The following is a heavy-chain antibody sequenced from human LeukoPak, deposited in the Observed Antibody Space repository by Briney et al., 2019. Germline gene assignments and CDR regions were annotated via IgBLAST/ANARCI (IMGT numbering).Heavy chain of an antibody. Sequence: SETLSLTCTVSGGSISSSSNYWGWIRQPPGKGLEWIGSIFYSGTTYYNPSLKSRVTISVDTSKSQFSLKLSSVTAADTAVYYCARHELDVLLWFGEPSPYYFDYWGQGTLVTVSS. CDR3: ARHELDVLLWFGEPSPYYFDY. CDR1: GGSISSSSNY. CDR2: IFYSGTT. D-gene: IGHD3-10*01. J-gene: IGHJ4*02. V-gene: IGHV4-39*01.